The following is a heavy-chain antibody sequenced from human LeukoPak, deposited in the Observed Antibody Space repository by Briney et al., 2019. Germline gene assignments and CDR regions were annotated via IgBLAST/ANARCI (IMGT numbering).Heavy chain of an antibody. D-gene: IGHD5-24*01. J-gene: IGHJ3*02. CDR3: ARQAPLERWLQTDAFDI. Sequence: SETLSLTCTVSGXSISSYYGSWIRKPPRQGQERMGNIYYSGSTNYNPSLKSRVTISADTSKNQFSLKLSSVTAADTAVYYCARQAPLERWLQTDAFDIWGQGRMVTVSS. V-gene: IGHV4-59*08. CDR1: GXSISSYY. CDR2: IYYSGST.